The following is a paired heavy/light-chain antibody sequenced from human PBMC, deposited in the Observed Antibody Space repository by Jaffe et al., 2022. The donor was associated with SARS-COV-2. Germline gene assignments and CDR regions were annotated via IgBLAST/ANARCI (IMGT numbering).Light chain of an antibody. Sequence: QSALTQPASVSGSPGQSITISCTGTSSDVGDYNFVSWYQQHPGKAPKLMIYDVSDRPSGVSNRFSGSKSGNTASLTISGLQADDEADYFCSSYTTNNTLGVIFGGGTKLTVL. CDR1: SSDVGDYNF. CDR3: SSYTTNNTLGVI. CDR2: DVS. V-gene: IGLV2-14*03. J-gene: IGLJ2*01.
Heavy chain of an antibody. CDR2: IFGGGST. CDR1: GFTVNSTH. J-gene: IGHJ4*02. CDR3: ARPLSSRYCTSAGCYSVLTHSDY. V-gene: IGHV3-66*02. Sequence: EVQLVESGGGLVQPGGSLRLSCAASGFTVNSTHMNWVRQAPGKGLEWVSVIFGGGSTFYADSVKGRFTISRDDSKNTLYLQMNRLTTEDTAVYYCARPLSSRYCTSAGCYSVLTHSDYWGQGALVTVSS. D-gene: IGHD2-15*01.